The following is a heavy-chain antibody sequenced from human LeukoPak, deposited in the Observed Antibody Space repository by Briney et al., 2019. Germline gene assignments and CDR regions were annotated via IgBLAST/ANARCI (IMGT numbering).Heavy chain of an antibody. D-gene: IGHD3-22*01. CDR3: ARDNYESSGPQNF. V-gene: IGHV3-48*04. J-gene: IGHJ4*02. CDR1: GFTFSGYS. Sequence: QTGGSLRLSCVASGFTFSGYSMNWVRQAPGRGLEWVSYIHPSTSDIYYADSVKGRFTISRDNAKNSLYLQMNSLSAEDTAVYFCARDNYESSGPQNFWGQGTLVTVSS. CDR2: IHPSTSDI.